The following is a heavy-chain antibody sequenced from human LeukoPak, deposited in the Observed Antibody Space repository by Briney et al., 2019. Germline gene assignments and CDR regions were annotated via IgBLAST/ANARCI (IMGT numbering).Heavy chain of an antibody. CDR2: IYYSGST. CDR3: ARGENFDY. CDR1: GGSISSYY. D-gene: IGHD2/OR15-2a*01. J-gene: IGHJ4*02. V-gene: IGHV4-59*01. Sequence: KSSETLSLTCTVSGGSISSYYWSWIRQPPGKGLEWIGYIYYSGSTNYNPSLKSRVTISVDTSKNQFSLKLSSVTAADTAVYYCARGENFDYWGQGTLVTVSS.